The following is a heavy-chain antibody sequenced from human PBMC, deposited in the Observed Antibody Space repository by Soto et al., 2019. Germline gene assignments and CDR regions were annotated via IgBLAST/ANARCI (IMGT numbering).Heavy chain of an antibody. CDR2: IKQDGSEK. D-gene: IGHD6-25*01. J-gene: IGHJ6*02. V-gene: IGHV3-7*05. CDR1: GFTFSSYW. CDR3: ASNDERLIYYYGMDV. Sequence: EVQLVESGGGLVQPGGSLRLSCAASGFTFSSYWMSWVRQAPGKGLEWVANIKQDGSEKYYVDSVKGRFTISRDNAKNSLYLQMNSLRAEDTAVYYCASNDERLIYYYGMDVWGQGTTVTVSS.